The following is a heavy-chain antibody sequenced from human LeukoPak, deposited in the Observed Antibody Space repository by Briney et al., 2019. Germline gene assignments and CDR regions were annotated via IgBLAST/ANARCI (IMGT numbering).Heavy chain of an antibody. CDR2: IYSGGGT. V-gene: IGHV3-66*02. Sequence: GGSLRLSCAASGFTVSSNYMSWVRQAPGKGLEWVSVIYSGGGTDYADSVKGRFTVSRDNSKNTLYLQMNSLRAEDTAVYYCARAVGVTAIHNAFDIWGQGTMVTVSS. CDR1: GFTVSSNY. D-gene: IGHD2-21*02. CDR3: ARAVGVTAIHNAFDI. J-gene: IGHJ3*02.